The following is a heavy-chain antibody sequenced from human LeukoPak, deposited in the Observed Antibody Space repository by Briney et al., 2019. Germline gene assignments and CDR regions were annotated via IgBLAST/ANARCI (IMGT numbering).Heavy chain of an antibody. CDR3: AKNRALHEIDY. CDR1: GFAFSTYA. Sequence: PGGSLRLSCAASGFAFSTYAMSWVRQAPGKRLEWVSGISGSGGSTYYADSVKGRFTISRDNSKNTLYLQMNSLIAGDTAIYYCAKNRALHEIDYWGQGTLVTVSS. J-gene: IGHJ4*02. CDR2: ISGSGGST. D-gene: IGHD2-21*01. V-gene: IGHV3-23*01.